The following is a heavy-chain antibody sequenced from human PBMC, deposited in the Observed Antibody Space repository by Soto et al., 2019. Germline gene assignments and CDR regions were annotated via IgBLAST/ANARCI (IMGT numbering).Heavy chain of an antibody. J-gene: IGHJ3*01. CDR2: LYDVDGS. CDR1: GLTISGKKY. CDR3: ATWHEREHAYDV. D-gene: IGHD1-1*01. V-gene: IGHV3-53*01. Sequence: DVQLVESGGGLIQPGESLRLSCAAFGLTISGKKYVAWVRQAPGKGLEWVSALYDVDGSFYADSVKGRFTTSSDSSKTTVYHQMNDLRREDTAVYYCATWHEREHAYDVWGQGTTVTVSS.